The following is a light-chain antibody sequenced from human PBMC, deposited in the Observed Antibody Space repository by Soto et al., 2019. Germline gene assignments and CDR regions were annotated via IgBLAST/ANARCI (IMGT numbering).Light chain of an antibody. CDR3: QQYNSYPST. CDR1: QSISSW. J-gene: IGKJ2*01. CDR2: KAS. V-gene: IGKV1-5*03. Sequence: DIPMTQSPSTLSASVGDRVTITCRASQSISSWLAWYQQKPGKAPKLLIYKASSLESGVPSRFSGSGSGTEFTLTISSLQPDDFATYHCQQYNSYPSTFGQGTKLEIK.